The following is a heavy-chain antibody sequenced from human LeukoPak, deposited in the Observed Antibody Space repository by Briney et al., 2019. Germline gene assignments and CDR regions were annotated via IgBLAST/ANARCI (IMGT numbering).Heavy chain of an antibody. D-gene: IGHD3-10*01. CDR1: GGSFSGYH. Sequence: SETLSLTCAVYGGSFSGYHWNCIRQAPGKGLEWIGEINHNGNTNYNPSLKGRVTISVDTSKNQFSLKLNSVTAADTAVYYCTRRSYDSGSYYDGWYFDYWGQGTLVTVSS. V-gene: IGHV4-34*01. J-gene: IGHJ4*02. CDR2: INHNGNT. CDR3: TRRSYDSGSYYDGWYFDY.